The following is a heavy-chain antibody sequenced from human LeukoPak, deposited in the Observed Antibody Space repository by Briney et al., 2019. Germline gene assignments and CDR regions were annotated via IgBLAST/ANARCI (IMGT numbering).Heavy chain of an antibody. D-gene: IGHD5-12*01. V-gene: IGHV3-74*01. Sequence: GGSLRLSCAASGFTFSSHWMHWARQAPGKGLVWVSRINGDETSTAYADSVKGRFTISRDNAKNTLYLQMNSLRADDTAIYYCAKTSRGNSGYDSPFDSWGQGTLVTVSS. CDR1: GFTFSSHW. J-gene: IGHJ4*02. CDR2: INGDETST. CDR3: AKTSRGNSGYDSPFDS.